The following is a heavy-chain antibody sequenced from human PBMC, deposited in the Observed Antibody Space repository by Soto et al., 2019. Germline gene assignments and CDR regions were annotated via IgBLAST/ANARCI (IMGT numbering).Heavy chain of an antibody. V-gene: IGHV3-30*18. Sequence: VGSLRLSCVASGFAFSYYGIHWVRQAPGKGLEWVGVISSDGKTKYYADSVKGRFTISRDNSKNTLFLQMDSLRPEDTAVYYCAKEIAVAGDLDYWGHGTLVTVSS. CDR1: GFAFSYYG. CDR3: AKEIAVAGDLDY. CDR2: ISSDGKTK. J-gene: IGHJ4*01. D-gene: IGHD6-19*01.